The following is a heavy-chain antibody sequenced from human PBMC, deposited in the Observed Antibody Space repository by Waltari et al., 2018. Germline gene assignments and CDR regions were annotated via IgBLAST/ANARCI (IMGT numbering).Heavy chain of an antibody. CDR2: VSPLNGKT. D-gene: IGHD1-20*01. J-gene: IGHJ4*02. Sequence: QVQLLQSGAEVKEPGASVKVSCRASGYSFTSVGISWVRLAPGQGLEWVGWVSPLNGKTNYAQNVQDRVTMTTDTSTSTAYMELRSLRLDDTAVYFCAPDNLNAFHNWGQGTLVTVSS. CDR3: APDNLNAFHN. CDR1: GYSFTSVG. V-gene: IGHV1-18*04.